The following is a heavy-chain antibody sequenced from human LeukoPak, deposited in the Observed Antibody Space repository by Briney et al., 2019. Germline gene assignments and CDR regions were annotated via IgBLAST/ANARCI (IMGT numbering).Heavy chain of an antibody. V-gene: IGHV4-4*07. CDR1: GGSISSYY. D-gene: IGHD3-22*01. J-gene: IGHJ6*03. CDR2: IYTSGST. CDR3: ARVLSYYDSSGYLNYYYMDV. Sequence: SETLSLTCTLSGGSISSYYWSWIRQPAGKGLEWIGRIYTSGSTNYNPSLKSRVTISVDKSKNQFSLKLSSVTAADTAVYYCARVLSYYDSSGYLNYYYMDVWGKGTTVTVSS.